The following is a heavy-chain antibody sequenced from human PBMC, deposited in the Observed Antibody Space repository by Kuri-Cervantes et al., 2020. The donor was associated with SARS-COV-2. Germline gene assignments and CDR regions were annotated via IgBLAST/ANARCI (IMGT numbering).Heavy chain of an antibody. CDR1: GFTFSSYS. CDR3: AREGHEIVVVPAATSYYYYGMDV. Sequence: GGSLRLSCAASGFTFSSYSMNWVRQAPGKGLEWVSYISSSSSTIYYADSVKGRFTISRDNAKNSLYLQMNGLRAEDTAVYYCAREGHEIVVVPAATSYYYYGMDVWGQGTTVTVSS. CDR2: ISSSSSTI. D-gene: IGHD2-2*01. J-gene: IGHJ6*02. V-gene: IGHV3-48*01.